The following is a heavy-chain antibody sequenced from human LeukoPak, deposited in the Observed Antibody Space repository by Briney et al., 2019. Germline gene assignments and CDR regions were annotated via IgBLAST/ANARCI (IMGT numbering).Heavy chain of an antibody. Sequence: PSETLSLTCAVYGGSFSGYYWSWIRQPPGKGLEWIGEINHSGSTNYNPSLKSRVTISVDTSKNQFSLKLSSVTAADTAVYYCARGPNYYDSSGSPFDYWGQGTLVTVSS. J-gene: IGHJ4*02. CDR2: INHSGST. CDR3: ARGPNYYDSSGSPFDY. V-gene: IGHV4-34*01. D-gene: IGHD3-22*01. CDR1: GGSFSGYY.